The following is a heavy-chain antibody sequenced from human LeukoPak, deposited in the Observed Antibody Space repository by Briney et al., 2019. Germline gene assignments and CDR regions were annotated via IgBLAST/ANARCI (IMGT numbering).Heavy chain of an antibody. V-gene: IGHV1-24*01. D-gene: IGHD3-22*01. CDR2: FDPEDGET. Sequence: GASVKVSCKVSGYTLTELSMHWVRQAPGKGLEWMGGFDPEDGETIYAQKFQGRVTMTEDTSTDTAYMELSSLRSEDTAVYYCATLGYDSSGYYVPHDYWGQGTLVTVS. CDR3: ATLGYDSSGYYVPHDY. CDR1: GYTLTELS. J-gene: IGHJ4*02.